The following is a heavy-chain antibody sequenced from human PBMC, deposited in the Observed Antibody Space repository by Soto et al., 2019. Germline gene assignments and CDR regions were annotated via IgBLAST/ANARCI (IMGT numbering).Heavy chain of an antibody. J-gene: IGHJ5*02. CDR2: ISAYNGNT. CDR3: ARGTILGVAYNWFEP. V-gene: IGHV1-18*01. Sequence: ASVKIYFTGSCYTFTSYGIGWVRQAPGQGLEWMGWISAYNGNTNYAQKLQGRVTMTTDTSTSTAYMELRSLRSDDTAVYYCARGTILGVAYNWFEPWGQGTLVTVSA. D-gene: IGHD3-3*01. CDR1: CYTFTSYG.